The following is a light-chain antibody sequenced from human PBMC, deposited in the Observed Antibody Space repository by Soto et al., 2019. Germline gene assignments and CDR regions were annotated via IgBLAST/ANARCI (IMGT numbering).Light chain of an antibody. Sequence: DIQMTQSPSTLSASVGDRVTITCRASHSISCWLAWYQQKPGKPPKLLIYDASSLEGGVPSRFSGSGSGTEFTLTISSLQPDDFATYYCQQYYSYPWTFGQGTKVDI. CDR3: QQYYSYPWT. J-gene: IGKJ1*01. V-gene: IGKV1-5*01. CDR2: DAS. CDR1: HSISCW.